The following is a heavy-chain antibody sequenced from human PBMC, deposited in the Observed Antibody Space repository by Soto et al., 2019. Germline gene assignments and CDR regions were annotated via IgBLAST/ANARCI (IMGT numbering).Heavy chain of an antibody. V-gene: IGHV3-64*01. CDR2: ISSNGGST. J-gene: IGHJ6*03. Sequence: GGSLRLSCAASGFTFSSYAMHWVRQAPGKGLEYVSAISSNGGSTYYANSVKGRFTISRDNSKNTLYLQMGSLRAEDMAVYYCARVVPAAISPYYYYMDVWGKGTTVTVSS. CDR1: GFTFSSYA. D-gene: IGHD2-2*01. CDR3: ARVVPAAISPYYYYMDV.